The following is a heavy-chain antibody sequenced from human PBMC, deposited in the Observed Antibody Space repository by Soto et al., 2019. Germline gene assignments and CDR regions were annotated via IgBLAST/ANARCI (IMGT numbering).Heavy chain of an antibody. J-gene: IGHJ4*02. D-gene: IGHD2-2*01. Sequence: PGGSLRLSCTTSGFIFNTYAMRWVRQAPGKGLEWVAVMSHDGSRTYYADSVKGRFTISRDNSKNTLYLQMNSLRAEDTAVYYCAKDGYSITRNKPLDYWGQGTLVTVSS. CDR3: AKDGYSITRNKPLDY. V-gene: IGHV3-30*04. CDR1: GFIFNTYA. CDR2: MSHDGSRT.